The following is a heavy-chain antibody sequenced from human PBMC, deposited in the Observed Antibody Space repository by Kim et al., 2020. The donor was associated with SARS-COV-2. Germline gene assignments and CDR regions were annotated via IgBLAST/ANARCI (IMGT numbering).Heavy chain of an antibody. CDR2: INHSGGT. CDR3: ARGFSFWSSY. Sequence: SETLSLTCAVYGGSFSGYYWSWIRQPPGKGLEWIGEINHSGGTNYNPSLKSRVTISVDTSKNQFSLKLSSVTAADTAVYYCARGFSFWSSYWGQGTLVTVSS. CDR1: GGSFSGYY. J-gene: IGHJ4*02. V-gene: IGHV4-34*01. D-gene: IGHD3-3*01.